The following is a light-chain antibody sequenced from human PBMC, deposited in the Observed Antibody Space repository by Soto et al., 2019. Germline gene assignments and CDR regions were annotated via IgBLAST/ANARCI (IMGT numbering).Light chain of an antibody. CDR3: QQYISSPLT. Sequence: DIQMTQSPSTLSASVGDRVTITCRASQSISTWLAWFQQKPGKAPNLLIYKASNLESGVPSTFSGSGSGTEFTLTITTLQPDDFATYYCQQYISSPLTFGGGTKVEIK. V-gene: IGKV1-5*03. J-gene: IGKJ4*01. CDR1: QSISTW. CDR2: KAS.